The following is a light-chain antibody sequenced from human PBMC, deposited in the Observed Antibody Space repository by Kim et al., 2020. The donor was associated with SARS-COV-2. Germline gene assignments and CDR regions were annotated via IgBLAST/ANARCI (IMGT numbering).Light chain of an antibody. V-gene: IGKV1-8*01. CDR2: AAS. CDR3: QQYYSYPPT. Sequence: ASTGDRVTMTCRASQGISSYLAWYQQKPGKAPKLLIYAASTLQSGVPLRFSGSGSGTDFTLTISCLQSEDFATYYCQQYYSYPPTFGGGTKVDIK. J-gene: IGKJ4*01. CDR1: QGISSY.